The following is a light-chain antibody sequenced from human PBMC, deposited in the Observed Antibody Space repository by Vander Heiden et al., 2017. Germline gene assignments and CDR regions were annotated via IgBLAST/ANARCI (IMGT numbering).Light chain of an antibody. Sequence: MQMTQSPSTLSASVGDRVTITCRASETISSWLAWYQQKPGEAPKLLIYKASSLHSGVPSRFSGSGSGTEFTLTITYLQPEDSATYYCQQYNTIPYIFAQGTRLEIK. J-gene: IGKJ2*01. CDR3: QQYNTIPYI. V-gene: IGKV1-5*03. CDR1: ETISSW. CDR2: KAS.